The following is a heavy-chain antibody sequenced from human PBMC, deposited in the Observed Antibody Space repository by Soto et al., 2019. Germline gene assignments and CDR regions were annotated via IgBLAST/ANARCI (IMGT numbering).Heavy chain of an antibody. D-gene: IGHD5-18*01. J-gene: IGHJ6*02. Sequence: GASVKVSCKASGYTFTSYYMHWVRQAPGQGLEWMGIINPSGGSTSYAQKFQGRVTMTRDTSTSTVYMELSSLRSEDTAVYYCARVKIIQLWDYGMDVWRQGTTVTVSS. CDR3: ARVKIIQLWDYGMDV. V-gene: IGHV1-46*01. CDR2: INPSGGST. CDR1: GYTFTSYY.